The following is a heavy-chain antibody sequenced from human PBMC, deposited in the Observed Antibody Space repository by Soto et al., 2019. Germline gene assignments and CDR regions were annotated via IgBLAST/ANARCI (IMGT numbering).Heavy chain of an antibody. CDR3: ATLLYSSSWYLWFDP. D-gene: IGHD6-13*01. Sequence: GASVKVSCKASGYTFTSYYMHWVRQAPGQGLEWMGIINPSGGSTSYAQKFQGRVTMTRDTSTSTVYMELSSLRSEDTAVYYRATLLYSSSWYLWFDPWGQGTLVTVSS. J-gene: IGHJ5*02. CDR1: GYTFTSYY. CDR2: INPSGGST. V-gene: IGHV1-46*01.